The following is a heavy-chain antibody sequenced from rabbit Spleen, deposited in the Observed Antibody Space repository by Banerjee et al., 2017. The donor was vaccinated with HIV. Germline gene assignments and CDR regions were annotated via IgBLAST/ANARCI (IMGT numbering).Heavy chain of an antibody. CDR2: IYTGNGKT. J-gene: IGHJ4*01. CDR3: ARDAGSYDYIDVYFNL. CDR1: GFSFSSTHD. V-gene: IGHV1S40*01. Sequence: VESGGGLVKPGASLTLTCTASGFSFSSTHDMCWVRQAPGKGLEWIGCIYTGNGKTYYASWAKGRFTISKSSSTTVTLQMTSLTAADTATYFCARDAGSYDYIDVYFNLWGQGTLVTVS. D-gene: IGHD8-1*01.